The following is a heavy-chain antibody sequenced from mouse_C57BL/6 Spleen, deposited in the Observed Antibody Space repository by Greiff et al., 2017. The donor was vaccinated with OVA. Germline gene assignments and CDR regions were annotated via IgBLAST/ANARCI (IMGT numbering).Heavy chain of an antibody. Sequence: QVQLQQPGAELVRPGSSVKLSCKASGYTFTSYWMHWVKQRPIQGLEWIGNIDPSDSETHYNQKFKDKATLTVDKSSSTAYMQLSSLTSEDSAVDYCARATVEGYFDVWGTGTTVTVSS. D-gene: IGHD1-1*01. CDR3: ARATVEGYFDV. J-gene: IGHJ1*03. CDR2: IDPSDSET. V-gene: IGHV1-52*01. CDR1: GYTFTSYW.